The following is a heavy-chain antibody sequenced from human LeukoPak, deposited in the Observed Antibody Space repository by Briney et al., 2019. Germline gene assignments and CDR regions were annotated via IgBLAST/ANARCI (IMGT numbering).Heavy chain of an antibody. CDR3: ARHDEYYYDSSGYYPFGAFDI. J-gene: IGHJ3*02. CDR2: IYYSGST. Sequence: SETLSLTCTVSGGSISSYYWSWIRQPPGKGLEWIGYIYYSGSTNYNPSLKSRVTISVDTSKSQFSLKLSSVTAADTAVYYCARHDEYYYDSSGYYPFGAFDIWGQGTMVTVSS. V-gene: IGHV4-59*08. CDR1: GGSISSYY. D-gene: IGHD3-22*01.